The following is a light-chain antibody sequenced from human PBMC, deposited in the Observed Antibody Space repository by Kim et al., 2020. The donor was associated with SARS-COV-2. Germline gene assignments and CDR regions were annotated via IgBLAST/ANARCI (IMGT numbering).Light chain of an antibody. CDR2: TTS. V-gene: IGKV1-39*01. J-gene: IGKJ2*03. CDR1: QSITRF. Sequence: SACVGDRVTSTCRESQSITRFSNWYQQKPGEAPKLLIYTTSNLRSGVPSRFSGSGSGTDFTLTINNLQPEDFAIYYCQQSYSNPYSFGQGTKLEI. CDR3: QQSYSNPYS.